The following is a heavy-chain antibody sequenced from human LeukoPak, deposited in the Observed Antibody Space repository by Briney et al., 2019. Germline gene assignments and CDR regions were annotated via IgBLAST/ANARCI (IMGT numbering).Heavy chain of an antibody. V-gene: IGHV3-7*01. Sequence: GGSLRLSCAASGFTYSSYWMSWVRQAPGKGLEWVANIKKDGSEKYYVDSVKGRFTISRDNAKTSLYLQMNSLRAEDTAVYYCARDLSGVTGYTYGRGIDYWGQGTLVTVSS. J-gene: IGHJ4*02. CDR2: IKKDGSEK. CDR3: ARDLSGVTGYTYGRGIDY. CDR1: GFTYSSYW. D-gene: IGHD5-18*01.